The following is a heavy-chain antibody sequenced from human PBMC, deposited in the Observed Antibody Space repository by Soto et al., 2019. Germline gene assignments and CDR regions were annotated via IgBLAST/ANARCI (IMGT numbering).Heavy chain of an antibody. Sequence: GGSLRLSCAASGFTFSSYAMSWVRQAPGKGLEWVSAISGSGGSTYYADSVKGRFNISRDNSKNTLYLQMNSLRAEDTAVYYCAKQGARVDYYYMDVRAKGPRSPSP. J-gene: IGHJ6*03. CDR3: AKQGARVDYYYMDV. CDR2: ISGSGGST. D-gene: IGHD1-26*01. V-gene: IGHV3-23*01. CDR1: GFTFSSYA.